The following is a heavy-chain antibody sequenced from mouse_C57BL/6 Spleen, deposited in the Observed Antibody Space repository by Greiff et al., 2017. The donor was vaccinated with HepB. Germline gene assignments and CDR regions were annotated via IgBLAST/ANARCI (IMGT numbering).Heavy chain of an antibody. CDR3: ARLDGNSWFAY. CDR2: IDPSDSYT. CDR1: GYTFTSYW. J-gene: IGHJ3*01. Sequence: VQLQESGAELVMPGASVKLSCKASGYTFTSYWMHWVKQRPGQGLEWIGEIDPSDSYTNYNQKFKGKSTLTVDKSSSTAYMQLSSLTSEDSAVYYCARLDGNSWFAYWGQGTLVTVSA. V-gene: IGHV1-69*01. D-gene: IGHD2-1*01.